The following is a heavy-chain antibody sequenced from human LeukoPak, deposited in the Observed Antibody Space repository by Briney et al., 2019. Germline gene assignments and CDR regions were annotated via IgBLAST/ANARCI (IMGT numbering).Heavy chain of an antibody. D-gene: IGHD2-21*02. CDR3: AKSGVVVTATRAFDI. CDR2: ISWNSGSI. CDR1: GFTFDDYA. V-gene: IGHV3-9*01. Sequence: GGSLRLSCAASGFTFDDYAMHWVRQAPGKGLEWVSGISWNSGSIGYADSVKGRFTISGDNAKNSLYLQMNSLRAEDTALYYCAKSGVVVTATRAFDIWGQGTMVTVSS. J-gene: IGHJ3*02.